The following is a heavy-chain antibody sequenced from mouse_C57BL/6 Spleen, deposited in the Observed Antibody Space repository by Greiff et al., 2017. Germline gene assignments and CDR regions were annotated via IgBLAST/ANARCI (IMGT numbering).Heavy chain of an antibody. CDR3: ARHDDYDDFDY. D-gene: IGHD2-4*01. Sequence: EVQGVESGGDLVKPGGSLKLSCAASGFTFSSYGMSWVRQTPDKRLEWVPTISSGGSYTYYPDSVKGRFTISRDNAKNTLYLQMSSLKSEDTAMYYCARHDDYDDFDYWGQGTTLTVSS. CDR1: GFTFSSYG. V-gene: IGHV5-6*01. CDR2: ISSGGSYT. J-gene: IGHJ2*01.